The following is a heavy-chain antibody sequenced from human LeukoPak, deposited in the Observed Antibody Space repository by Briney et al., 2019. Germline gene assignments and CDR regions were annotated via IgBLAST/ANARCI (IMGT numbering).Heavy chain of an antibody. Sequence: SETLSLTCTVSGGSIRGYYWSWIRQHPGKGLEWIGYIYYSGSTYYNPSLKSRVTISVDTSKNQFSLRLSSVTAADTAVYYCARVGIQNFWSGLDYWGQGTLVTVSS. V-gene: IGHV4-31*03. CDR2: IYYSGST. J-gene: IGHJ4*02. CDR1: GGSIRGYY. D-gene: IGHD3-3*01. CDR3: ARVGIQNFWSGLDY.